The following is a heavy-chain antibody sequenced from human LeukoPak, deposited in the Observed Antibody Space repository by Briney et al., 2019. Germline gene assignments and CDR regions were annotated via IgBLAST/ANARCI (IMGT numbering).Heavy chain of an antibody. J-gene: IGHJ5*02. D-gene: IGHD2-2*01. Sequence: AGGSLRLSCAASGFTFSSYAMTWVRQAPGKGLEWVSAISAGGSTYYADSVKGRFTISRDNLKNTLYLQMNSLRAEDTAVYYCVVVVPAAMFGFDPWGQGTLVTVSS. CDR2: ISAGGST. CDR1: GFTFSSYA. V-gene: IGHV3-23*01. CDR3: VVVVPAAMFGFDP.